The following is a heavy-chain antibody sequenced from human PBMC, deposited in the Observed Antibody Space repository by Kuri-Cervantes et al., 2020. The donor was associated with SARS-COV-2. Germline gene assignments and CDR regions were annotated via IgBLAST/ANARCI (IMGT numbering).Heavy chain of an antibody. CDR3: ARDPTVAVHWYFDL. J-gene: IGHJ2*01. Sequence: SETLSLTCAISGDSVSSNSAAWNWIRQSPSRGLEWLGRTYYRSKWYNDYAVSVKSRITINPDTSKNQFPLQLNSVTPEDTAVYYCARDPTVAVHWYFDLWGRGTLVTVSS. CDR1: GDSVSSNSAA. CDR2: TYYRSKWYN. V-gene: IGHV6-1*01. D-gene: IGHD6-19*01.